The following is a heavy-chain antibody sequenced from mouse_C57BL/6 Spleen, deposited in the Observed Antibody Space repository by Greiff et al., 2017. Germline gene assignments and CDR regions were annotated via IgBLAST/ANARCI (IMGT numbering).Heavy chain of an antibody. D-gene: IGHD1-1*01. Sequence: QVTLKESGPGILQPSPTLSLTCSFSGFSLSTFGMGVGWIRPPSGKGLEWLAHILWDDDKYYNPALKSRLTISKDPSKHQVFLKIANVVTADTATYSGARIGGSSYDYAMDYWGQGTSVTVSS. CDR1: GFSLSTFGMG. CDR2: ILWDDDK. CDR3: ARIGGSSYDYAMDY. V-gene: IGHV8-8*01. J-gene: IGHJ4*01.